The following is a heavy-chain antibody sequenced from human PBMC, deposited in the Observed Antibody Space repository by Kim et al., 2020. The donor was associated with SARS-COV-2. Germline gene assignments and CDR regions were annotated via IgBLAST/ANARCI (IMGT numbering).Heavy chain of an antibody. V-gene: IGHV3-30*07. Sequence: DHVKGRFTISRDNSKNTVYLQMSSLRAADTAVYYCTREPCSGGGCFGMDVWGQGTTVTVSS. J-gene: IGHJ6*02. D-gene: IGHD2-15*01. CDR3: TREPCSGGGCFGMDV.